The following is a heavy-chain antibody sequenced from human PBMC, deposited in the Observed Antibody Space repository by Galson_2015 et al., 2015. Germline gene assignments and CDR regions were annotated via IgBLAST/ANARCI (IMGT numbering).Heavy chain of an antibody. Sequence: SLRLSCAASGFTFSSYGMHWVRQAPGKGLEWVAVIWYDGSNKYYADSVKGRFTISRDNSKNTLYLQMNSLRAEDTAVYYCARGIEDGPILTGPLFDPWGQGTLVTVSS. V-gene: IGHV3-33*01. D-gene: IGHD3-9*01. CDR1: GFTFSSYG. CDR3: ARGIEDGPILTGPLFDP. CDR2: IWYDGSNK. J-gene: IGHJ5*02.